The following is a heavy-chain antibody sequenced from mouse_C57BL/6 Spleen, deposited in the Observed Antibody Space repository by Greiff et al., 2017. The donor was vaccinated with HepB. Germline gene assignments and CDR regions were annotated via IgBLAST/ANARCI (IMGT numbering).Heavy chain of an antibody. CDR2: INPNNGGT. V-gene: IGHV1-22*01. Sequence: EVQLQQSGPELVKPGASVKMSCKASGYTFTDYNMHWVKQSHGKSLEWIGYINPNNGGTSYNQKVKGKATLTVNKSSSTAYMELRSLTSDDSAVYYCARSYDGYYDYYAMDYWGQGTSVTVSS. D-gene: IGHD2-3*01. CDR1: GYTFTDYN. J-gene: IGHJ4*01. CDR3: ARSYDGYYDYYAMDY.